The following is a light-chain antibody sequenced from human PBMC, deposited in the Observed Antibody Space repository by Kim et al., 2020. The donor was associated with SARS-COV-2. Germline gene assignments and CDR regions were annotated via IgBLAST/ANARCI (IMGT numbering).Light chain of an antibody. CDR3: QQYVTSPYT. V-gene: IGKV3-20*01. J-gene: IGKJ2*01. Sequence: EIVLTQSPGTLSLSPGERATLSCRANQNIRHIYLAWFQQKPGQAPRLLISGASSRATDIPDRFSGSGSGTDFTLTISRLEPEDFAVYYCQQYVTSPYTFGQGTKLEI. CDR1: QNIRHIY. CDR2: GAS.